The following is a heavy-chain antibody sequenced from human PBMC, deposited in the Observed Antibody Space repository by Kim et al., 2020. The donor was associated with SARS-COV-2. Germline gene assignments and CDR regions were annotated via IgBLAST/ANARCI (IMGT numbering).Heavy chain of an antibody. J-gene: IGHJ4*02. V-gene: IGHV3-21*01. D-gene: IGHD5-12*01. CDR3: ARDRGRGWLQPDY. CDR1: GFTFSSYS. Sequence: GGSLRLSCAVSGFTFSSYSMNWVRQAPGKGLEWVSSISSSSSYIYYADSVKGRFTISRDNAKNSLYLQMNSLRAEDTAVYYCARDRGRGWLQPDYWRQGTLVTVSS. CDR2: ISSSSSYI.